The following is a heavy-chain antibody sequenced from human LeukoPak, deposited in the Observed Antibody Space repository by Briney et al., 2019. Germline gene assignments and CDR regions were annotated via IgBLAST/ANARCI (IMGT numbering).Heavy chain of an antibody. CDR1: GFTFSSYG. CDR3: ARDKDSSSWYWYGTDV. J-gene: IGHJ6*02. D-gene: IGHD6-13*01. CDR2: IWYDGSNK. Sequence: GGSLRLSCAASGFTFSSYGMHWVRQAPGKGLEWVAVIWYDGSNKYYADSVKGRFTISRDNSKNTLYLQMNSLRVEDTAVYYCARDKDSSSWYWYGTDVWGQGTTVTVSS. V-gene: IGHV3-33*01.